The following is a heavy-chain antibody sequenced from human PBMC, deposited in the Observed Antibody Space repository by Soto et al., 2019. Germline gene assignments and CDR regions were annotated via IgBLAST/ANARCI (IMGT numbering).Heavy chain of an antibody. CDR2: VSGHNGNT. J-gene: IGHJ6*03. D-gene: IGHD2-15*01. Sequence: ASVKVSCKASGYPSVSYGISWVRQAAGQGPEWMAWVSGHNGNTYYAQKFQGRVTVTTDRSTNTVYMELRSLRSDDTAVYYCARGTIVERPYFYMDVWGKGTTVTVSS. CDR1: GYPSVSYG. V-gene: IGHV1-18*01. CDR3: ARGTIVERPYFYMDV.